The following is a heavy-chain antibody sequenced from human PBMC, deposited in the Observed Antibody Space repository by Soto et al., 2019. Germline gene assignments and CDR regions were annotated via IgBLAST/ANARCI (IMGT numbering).Heavy chain of an antibody. CDR2: ISYDGSNK. CDR3: ANMGYYDSSGYYYYYYGMDV. V-gene: IGHV3-30*18. CDR1: GFTFRSYG. Sequence: PRLSCAASGFTFRSYGMHWVRQAPGKGLEWVAVISYDGSNKYYADSVKGRFTISRDNSKNTLYLQMNSLRAEDTAVYYCANMGYYDSSGYYYYYYGMDVWGQGTTVTVSS. J-gene: IGHJ6*02. D-gene: IGHD3-22*01.